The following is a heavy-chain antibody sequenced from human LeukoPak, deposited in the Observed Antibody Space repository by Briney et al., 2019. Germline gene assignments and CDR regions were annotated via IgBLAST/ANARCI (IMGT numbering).Heavy chain of an antibody. Sequence: SQTLSLTCTVSGGSISSGSYYWSWIRQPPGKGLEWIGYIYHSGSTYYNPSLKSRVTISVDRSKNQFSLKLSSVTAADTAVYYCARASEYSYGSPYYFDYWGQGTLVTVSS. CDR2: IYHSGST. CDR1: GGSISSGSYY. V-gene: IGHV4-30-2*01. J-gene: IGHJ4*02. D-gene: IGHD5-18*01. CDR3: ARASEYSYGSPYYFDY.